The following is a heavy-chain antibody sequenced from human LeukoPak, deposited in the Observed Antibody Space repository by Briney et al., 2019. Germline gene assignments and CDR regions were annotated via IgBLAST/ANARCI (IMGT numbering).Heavy chain of an antibody. D-gene: IGHD3-16*02. J-gene: IGHJ6*03. Sequence: ASVKVSCKASGYTFTAHFIQWVRQAPGQGLEWLGWMKPDNGATSYAQKFQGRVTMSRDTSISTAYMELSRLRSDDTAVYYCAREAYDSGSFRTDYYYMDVWGKGTTVTISS. CDR2: MKPDNGAT. V-gene: IGHV1-2*02. CDR1: GYTFTAHF. CDR3: AREAYDSGSFRTDYYYMDV.